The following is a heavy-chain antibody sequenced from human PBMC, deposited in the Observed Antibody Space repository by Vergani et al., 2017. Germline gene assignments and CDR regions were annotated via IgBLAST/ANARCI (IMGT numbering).Heavy chain of an antibody. V-gene: IGHV4-39*01. CDR1: GGSISSSSHF. CDR3: TRQPQEGASGPPSVPT. D-gene: IGHD5-12*01. CDR2: IYYSGST. J-gene: IGHJ4*02. Sequence: QLQLHKSGPGLVKPSETLSLTCTLSGGSISSSSHFWGWLRQTPGKGLEWIGSIYYSGSTHYNPSLKSRVTISVDTSKNDFSLKVTSVTAADTAVYYCTRQPQEGASGPPSVPTWGQGISVIVSS.